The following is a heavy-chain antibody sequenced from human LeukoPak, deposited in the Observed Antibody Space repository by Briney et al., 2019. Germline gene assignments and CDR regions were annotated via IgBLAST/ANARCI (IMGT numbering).Heavy chain of an antibody. J-gene: IGHJ4*02. CDR1: GFTFGSYS. CDR2: IGHTGSIT. Sequence: GGSLRLSCAGSGFTFGSYSMNWVRHAPGKGLEWVSYIGHTGSITDYADSVKGRFTISRDNAKNTLYLQMNSLRAEDTAVYYCAKDRGSSWYGLYFDYWGQGTLVTVSS. V-gene: IGHV3-48*04. CDR3: AKDRGSSWYGLYFDY. D-gene: IGHD6-13*01.